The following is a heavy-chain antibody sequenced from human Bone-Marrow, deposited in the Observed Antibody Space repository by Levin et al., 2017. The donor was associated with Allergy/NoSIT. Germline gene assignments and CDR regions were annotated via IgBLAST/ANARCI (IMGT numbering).Heavy chain of an antibody. CDR2: ISGGGDDT. D-gene: IGHD2-15*01. CDR3: AKDATAPMSAGDY. V-gene: IGHV3-23*01. Sequence: GESLKISCAASGLIFRNYVMNWVRQASGKGPEWISVISGGGDDTHYAESVEGRFTISRDNSKNTLYLQMKSLRVEDTAVYYCAKDATAPMSAGDYWGQGTLVTVSS. J-gene: IGHJ4*02. CDR1: GLIFRNYV.